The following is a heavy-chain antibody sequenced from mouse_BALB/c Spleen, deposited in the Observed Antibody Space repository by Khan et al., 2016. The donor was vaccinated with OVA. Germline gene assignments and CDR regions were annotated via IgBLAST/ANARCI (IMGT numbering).Heavy chain of an antibody. D-gene: IGHD6-1*01. J-gene: IGHJ2*01. V-gene: IGHV6-6*02. Sequence: EVKLEESGGGLVQPGGSMKLSCVASRFTFSNYWMTWVRQSPEKGLVWVAEIRLKSDDYVTHYSESVQGRFTISRDDSKSSVYLQMNNVRAKYTGIYYCWILQWGQGTTLTVSS. CDR3: WILQ. CDR2: IRLKSDDYVT. CDR1: RFTFSNYW.